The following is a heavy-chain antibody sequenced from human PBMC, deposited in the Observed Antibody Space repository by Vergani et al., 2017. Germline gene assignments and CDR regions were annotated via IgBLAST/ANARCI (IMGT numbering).Heavy chain of an antibody. J-gene: IGHJ4*02. D-gene: IGHD3-9*01. CDR1: GYTFSNYY. Sequence: QVQVVQSGAEVKKSGASVKVSCKTSGYTFSNYYMHWVRQAPGQGLEWMGIINPSGGHTNYAQKFQGGVTMTRDTSTSTVYMELSSLRSEDTAIYYCARGENCMLTGYRYWGQGTLVTVSA. CDR3: ARGENCMLTGYRY. V-gene: IGHV1-46*03. CDR2: INPSGGHT.